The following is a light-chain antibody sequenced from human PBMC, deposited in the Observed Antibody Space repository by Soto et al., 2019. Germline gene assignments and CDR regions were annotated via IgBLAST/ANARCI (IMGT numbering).Light chain of an antibody. V-gene: IGLV2-14*01. CDR3: SSYTSSNTLG. CDR1: SSDVGGYNY. J-gene: IGLJ1*01. Sequence: QSALTQPASVSGSPGQSIAISCTGTSSDVGGYNYVCWYQQHPGKAPKLMIYDVNIRPSGVSDRFSGSKSGNTASLTISGLQAQDEADYYCSSYTSSNTLGFGTGTKVTVL. CDR2: DVN.